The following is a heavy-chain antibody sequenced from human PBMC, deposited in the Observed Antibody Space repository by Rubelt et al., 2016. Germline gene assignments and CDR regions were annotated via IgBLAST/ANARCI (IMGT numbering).Heavy chain of an antibody. J-gene: IGHJ2*01. Sequence: QVQLVQSGAEVKKPGASVKVSCKASGYTFTSYGISWVRQAPGQGLEWMGWIRAYNGNTNHAQKVPGRVTIATDTSTSTAYMGRRIRRSYGTAVYYCARDRIRIAARQGWYFDLWGRGTLVTVSS. CDR3: ARDRIRIAARQGWYFDL. CDR1: GYTFTSYG. CDR2: IRAYNGNT. D-gene: IGHD6-6*01. V-gene: IGHV1-18*01.